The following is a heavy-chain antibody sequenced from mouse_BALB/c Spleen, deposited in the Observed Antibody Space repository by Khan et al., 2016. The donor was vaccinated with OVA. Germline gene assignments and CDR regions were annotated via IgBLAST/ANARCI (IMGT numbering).Heavy chain of an antibody. CDR1: EFSLTNYG. V-gene: IGHV2-6-1*01. J-gene: IGHJ4*01. CDR2: IWSGGST. D-gene: IGHD1-2*01. CDR3: ARQPYFHYNVMDY. Sequence: VKLLESGPGLVAPSQSLSITCTISEFSLTNYGVHWVRQPPGKGLEWLVVIWSGGSTTYNSALKSRLTISKDNSKSQVFLKMNSLQTDDTAMYFCARQPYFHYNVMDYWGQGTSVTVSS.